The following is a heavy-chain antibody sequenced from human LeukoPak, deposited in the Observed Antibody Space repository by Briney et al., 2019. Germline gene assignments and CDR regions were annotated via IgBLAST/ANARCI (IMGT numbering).Heavy chain of an antibody. CDR2: INPSGGST. CDR3: AREDVVLVDAVRYDYYGMDV. J-gene: IGHJ6*02. V-gene: IGHV1-46*01. CDR1: GYNFISYY. D-gene: IGHD2-8*01. Sequence: GASVKVSCKASGYNFISYYMHWVRQAPGQGLEWMGIINPSGGSTSYAQKFQDRVTMTRDTSTSTVYMELSSLKSEDTAVYYCAREDVVLVDAVRYDYYGMDVWGQGTTVTVSS.